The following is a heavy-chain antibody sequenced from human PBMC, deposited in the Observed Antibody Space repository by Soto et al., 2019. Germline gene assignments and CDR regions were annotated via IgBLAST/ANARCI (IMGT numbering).Heavy chain of an antibody. J-gene: IGHJ4*02. CDR1: GFTFSSYG. CDR2: ISYDGRNK. V-gene: IGHV3-30*18. Sequence: LRLSCAASGFTFSSYGMHWVRQAPGKGLEWVALISYDGRNKYYADAVKGRFTISRDNSKNTLVLETNSLRPEDTAVYYCAKDRGALRWSEEHYYFDYWGQGTLVTVSS. D-gene: IGHD4-17*01. CDR3: AKDRGALRWSEEHYYFDY.